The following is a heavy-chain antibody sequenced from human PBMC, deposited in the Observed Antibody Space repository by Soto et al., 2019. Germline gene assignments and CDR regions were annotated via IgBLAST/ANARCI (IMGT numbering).Heavy chain of an antibody. Sequence: KPSETLSLTCTVSCGSIGSYHWSWVRQPPGKGLEWIASVYYTGTTNYNPSLGSRVTISIDAPENQISLKLTSVTAADTAYCARDTVLTGMFDLWGQGTLVTVSS. J-gene: IGHJ5*02. V-gene: IGHV4-59*01. CDR1: CGSIGSYH. CDR3: ARDTVLTGMFDL. CDR2: VYYTGTT. D-gene: IGHD4-17*01.